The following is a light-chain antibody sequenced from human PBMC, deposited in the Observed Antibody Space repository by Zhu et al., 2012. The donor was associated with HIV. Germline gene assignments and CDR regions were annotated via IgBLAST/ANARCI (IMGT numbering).Light chain of an antibody. CDR2: GAT. CDR3: QQYADSPQIT. J-gene: IGKJ5*01. V-gene: IGKV3-20*01. CDR1: QSVRNRY. Sequence: EIVLTQSPGTLSLSPGESATLSCRASQSVRNRYLAWYQQRPGEAPRLLMFGATSRATDISDRFSGGGSGTDFTPTISRLEPEDFAVYFCQQYADSPQITFGQGTRLEIK.